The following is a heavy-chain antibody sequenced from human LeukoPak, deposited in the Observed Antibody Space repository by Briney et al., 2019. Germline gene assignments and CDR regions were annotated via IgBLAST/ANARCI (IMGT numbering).Heavy chain of an antibody. V-gene: IGHV1-2*02. CDR1: GYTFTVYY. Sequence: ASVKVSCKASGYTFTVYYMHWVRQAPGQGLEWMGWINPNSGGTNYAQKFQGRVTMTRDTSISTAYMELSRLRSDDTAVYYCSTRGYSGYDPIIDYWGQGTLVTVSS. D-gene: IGHD5-12*01. J-gene: IGHJ4*02. CDR2: INPNSGGT. CDR3: STRGYSGYDPIIDY.